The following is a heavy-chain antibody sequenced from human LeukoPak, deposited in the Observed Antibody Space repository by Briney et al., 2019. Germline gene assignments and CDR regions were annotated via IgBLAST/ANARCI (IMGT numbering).Heavy chain of an antibody. CDR1: GGSIRSSSYY. CDR3: ARGGLRYFDWSSPNYYYYYMDV. Sequence: PSETLSLTCTVSGGSIRSSSYYWDWIRQPPGKGLEGIGSIYYSGSTYYNPSLKSRVTISVDTSKTQFSLKLSSVTAADTAVYYCARGGLRYFDWSSPNYYYYYMDVWGKGTTVTISS. J-gene: IGHJ6*03. V-gene: IGHV4-39*07. CDR2: IYYSGST. D-gene: IGHD3-9*01.